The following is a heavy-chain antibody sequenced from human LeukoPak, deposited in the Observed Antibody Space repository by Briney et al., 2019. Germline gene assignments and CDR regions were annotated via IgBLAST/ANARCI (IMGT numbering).Heavy chain of an antibody. D-gene: IGHD3-16*01. J-gene: IGHJ4*02. CDR2: IKEDGTDT. Sequence: GGSLRFSCAASGFTFSNYWMTWVRQAPGKGLEWVANIKEDGTDTYYVDSVKGRFTISRDKTKSSLYLQMNNLRADDTAVYYCARFALNQVLVLGWAYFDYWGQGSLVTVST. CDR1: GFTFSNYW. V-gene: IGHV3-7*01. CDR3: ARFALNQVLVLGWAYFDY.